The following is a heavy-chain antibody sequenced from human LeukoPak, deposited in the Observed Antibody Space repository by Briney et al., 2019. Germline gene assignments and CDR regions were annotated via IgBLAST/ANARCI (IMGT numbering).Heavy chain of an antibody. V-gene: IGHV3-74*01. CDR2: INTQGTYT. Sequence: GGSLRLSCAASGFTFSSYWMSWVRQAPGRGLLWVSRINTQGTYTNYADSVKGRFTISRDNAKNTLYLQMSSLRADDTAVYYCVIDLGDSNDFWGQGTLVSVSS. D-gene: IGHD2-21*02. CDR3: VIDLGDSNDF. CDR1: GFTFSSYW. J-gene: IGHJ4*02.